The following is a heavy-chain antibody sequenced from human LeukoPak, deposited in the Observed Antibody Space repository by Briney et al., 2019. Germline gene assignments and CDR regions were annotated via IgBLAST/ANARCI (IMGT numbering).Heavy chain of an antibody. CDR3: ARGAVYRHQPPYYYYGMDV. Sequence: ASVKVSCKASGYTFTSYAMHWVRQAPGQRLEWMGWINAGNGNTKYSQKFQGRVTITADESTSTAYMELSSLRSEDTAVYYCARGAVYRHQPPYYYYGMDVWGQGTTVTVSS. J-gene: IGHJ6*02. D-gene: IGHD2-8*01. V-gene: IGHV1-3*01. CDR2: INAGNGNT. CDR1: GYTFTSYA.